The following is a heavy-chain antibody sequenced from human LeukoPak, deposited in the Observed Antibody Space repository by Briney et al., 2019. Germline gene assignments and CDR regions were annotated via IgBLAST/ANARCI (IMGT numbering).Heavy chain of an antibody. CDR2: ISGSGGST. V-gene: IGHV3-23*01. J-gene: IGHJ4*02. D-gene: IGHD3-3*01. Sequence: GGSLRLSSAASGFTFSSYAMSWVRQAPGKGLEWVSAISGSGGSTYYADSVKGRFTISRDNSKNTLYLQMNSLRAEDTAVYYCAKVVWSGLGPFDYWGQGTLVTVSS. CDR3: AKVVWSGLGPFDY. CDR1: GFTFSSYA.